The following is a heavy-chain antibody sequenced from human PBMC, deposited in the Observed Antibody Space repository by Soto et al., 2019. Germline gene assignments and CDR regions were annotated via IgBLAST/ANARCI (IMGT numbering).Heavy chain of an antibody. V-gene: IGHV4-59*01. CDR2: IYYSGST. Sequence: QVQLQESGPGLVKPSETLSLTCTVSGGSISSYYWSWIRQPPGKGLEWIGYIYYSGSTNYNPSLKSRVTISVDTSKNQFSLKLSSVTAADTAVYYCARLWFGELWGQGTLVNVSS. CDR3: ARLWFGEL. J-gene: IGHJ4*02. D-gene: IGHD3-10*01. CDR1: GGSISSYY.